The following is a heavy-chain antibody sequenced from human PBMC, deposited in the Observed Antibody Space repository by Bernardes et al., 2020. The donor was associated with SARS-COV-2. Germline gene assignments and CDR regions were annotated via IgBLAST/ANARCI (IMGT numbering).Heavy chain of an antibody. CDR2: ISAYNGNT. D-gene: IGHD3-22*01. CDR1: GYTFTSYG. Sequence: ASVKVSCKASGYTFTSYGISWVRQAPGQGLEWMGWISAYNGNTNYAQKLQGRVTMTTDTSTSTAYMELRSLRSDDTAVYYCARGLGGGYYDSSGYSYYYYGMDVWGQGTTVTVSS. J-gene: IGHJ6*02. V-gene: IGHV1-18*04. CDR3: ARGLGGGYYDSSGYSYYYYGMDV.